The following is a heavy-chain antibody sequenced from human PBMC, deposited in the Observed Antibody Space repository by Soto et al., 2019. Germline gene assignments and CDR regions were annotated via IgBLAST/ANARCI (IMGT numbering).Heavy chain of an antibody. D-gene: IGHD6-19*01. CDR1: GFTFSDYY. V-gene: IGHV3-11*01. CDR2: ISSSGSTI. Sequence: GGSLRLSCAASGFTFSDYYMSWIRQAPGKGLEWVSYISSSGSTIYYADSVKGRFTISRDNAKNSLYLQMNSLRAEDTAVYYCTRGRIAVAGPREFDPWGQGTLVTVPQ. CDR3: TRGRIAVAGPREFDP. J-gene: IGHJ5*02.